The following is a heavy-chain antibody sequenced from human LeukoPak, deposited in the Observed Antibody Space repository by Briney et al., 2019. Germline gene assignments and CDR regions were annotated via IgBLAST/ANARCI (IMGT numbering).Heavy chain of an antibody. D-gene: IGHD2-8*01. J-gene: IGHJ4*02. CDR3: TTGYGTIDF. CDR2: IRSRSDGGTA. Sequence: GGSLRLSCAVSRFTFSDAWMAWVRQAPGKGLEHVGRIRSRSDGGTADYTAPVKGRFTISRDDSNNMVYLYMNNLKIEDTAMYYCTTGYGTIDFWGQGTLVAVSS. CDR1: RFTFSDAW. V-gene: IGHV3-15*01.